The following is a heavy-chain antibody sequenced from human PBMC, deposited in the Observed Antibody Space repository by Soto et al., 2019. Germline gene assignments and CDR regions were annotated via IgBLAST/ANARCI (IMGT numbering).Heavy chain of an antibody. Sequence: SETLSFTWTFSGSSISSSDDYWVWIRQPPGKGLEWIGKIHYSGSTYYNPSLKSRVTMSVDTSKNQFYLKLKSVTAADTAVHYCARRDGYNPHFDYWGQGTLVTVSS. CDR3: ARRDGYNPHFDY. D-gene: IGHD5-12*01. V-gene: IGHV4-39*01. J-gene: IGHJ4*02. CDR1: GSSISSSDDY. CDR2: IHYSGST.